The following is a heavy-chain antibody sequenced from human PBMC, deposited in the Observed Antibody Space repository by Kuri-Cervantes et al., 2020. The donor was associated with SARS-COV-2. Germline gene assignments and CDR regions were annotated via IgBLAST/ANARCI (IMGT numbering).Heavy chain of an antibody. CDR2: ISHSGST. Sequence: SETLSLTCAVYGGSFSGYYWSWIRQTPDKGLEWIGYISHSGSTNSNPSLKSRVTMWVDMSNNQFSLDLTSVTAADTAVYYCARGDLDDHVIGSYWYFDLWGRGTLVTVSS. J-gene: IGHJ2*01. D-gene: IGHD3-10*01. CDR1: GGSFSGYY. V-gene: IGHV4-34*11. CDR3: ARGDLDDHVIGSYWYFDL.